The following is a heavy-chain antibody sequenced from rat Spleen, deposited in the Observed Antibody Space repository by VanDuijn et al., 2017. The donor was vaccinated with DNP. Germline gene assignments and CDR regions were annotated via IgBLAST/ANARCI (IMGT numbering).Heavy chain of an antibody. Sequence: EVQLAESGGGLVRPGRSLKLSCAASGFTFSDYFMAWVRQAPTKGLEWVASISYDGGTTFYRDSVKGRFTISRDNAKNTQYLQMDSLRSEDTATYYCARVLYYDGSYYPWYYVMDAWGQGASVTVSS. J-gene: IGHJ4*01. CDR3: ARVLYYDGSYYPWYYVMDA. CDR1: GFTFSDYF. V-gene: IGHV5S13*01. D-gene: IGHD1-12*02. CDR2: ISYDGGTT.